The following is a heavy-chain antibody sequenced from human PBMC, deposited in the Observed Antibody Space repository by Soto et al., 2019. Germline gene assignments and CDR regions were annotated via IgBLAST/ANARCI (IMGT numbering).Heavy chain of an antibody. D-gene: IGHD4-17*01. Sequence: QVQLVESGGGVVQPGRSLRLSCAASGFTFSSYGMHWVRQAPGKGLEWVAVIWYDGSNKYYADSVKGRFTISRDNSKNTLYLQMNSLIAEDTAVYYCARDQLTTVTTTLDYWGQGTLVTVSS. J-gene: IGHJ4*02. CDR1: GFTFSSYG. CDR3: ARDQLTTVTTTLDY. CDR2: IWYDGSNK. V-gene: IGHV3-33*01.